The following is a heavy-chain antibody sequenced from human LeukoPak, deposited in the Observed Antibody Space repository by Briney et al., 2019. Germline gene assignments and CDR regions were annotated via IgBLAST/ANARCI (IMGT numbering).Heavy chain of an antibody. CDR2: IYYSGST. CDR1: GGSISSTSYY. V-gene: IGHV4-39*01. CDR3: TGHIASGGPYHYMNV. Sequence: SETLSLTCTVSGGSISSTSYYWGWIRQPPGKGLEWIGSIYYSGSTYYNPSLKSRVTISVDTSKNQFSLKLSSVTAADTAVYSCTGHIASGGPYHYMNVWGKGTTVTISS. J-gene: IGHJ6*03. D-gene: IGHD6-19*01.